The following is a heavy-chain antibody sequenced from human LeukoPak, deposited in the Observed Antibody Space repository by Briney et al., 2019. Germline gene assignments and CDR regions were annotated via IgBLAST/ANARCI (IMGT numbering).Heavy chain of an antibody. D-gene: IGHD3-10*01. J-gene: IGHJ6*03. Sequence: ASVKVSCKASGYTFTSYGISWVRQAPGQGLEWMGWISAYNGNTNYAQKLQGRVTMTTDTSTSTAYMELRSLRPDDTAVYYCARDGGLLWFGESRGYYYYMDVWGKGTTVTISS. CDR2: ISAYNGNT. CDR1: GYTFTSYG. V-gene: IGHV1-18*01. CDR3: ARDGGLLWFGESRGYYYYMDV.